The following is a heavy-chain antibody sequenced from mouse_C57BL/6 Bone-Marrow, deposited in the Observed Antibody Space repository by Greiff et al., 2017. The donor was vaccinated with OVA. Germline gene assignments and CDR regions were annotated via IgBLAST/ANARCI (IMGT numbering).Heavy chain of an antibody. D-gene: IGHD1-1*01. V-gene: IGHV3-6*01. CDR2: ISYDGSN. CDR1: GYSITSGYY. Sequence: EVQLQQSGPGLVKPSQSLSLTCSVTGYSITSGYYWNWIRQFPGNKLEWMGYISYDGSNNYNPSLKNRISITRDTSKNQFFLKLNSVTTEDTATYYCARGGFYGSSPWFAYWGQGTLVTVSA. J-gene: IGHJ3*01. CDR3: ARGGFYGSSPWFAY.